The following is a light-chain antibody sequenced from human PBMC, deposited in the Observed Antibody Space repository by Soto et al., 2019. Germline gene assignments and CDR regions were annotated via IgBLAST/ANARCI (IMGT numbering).Light chain of an antibody. CDR2: EVS. Sequence: QSALTQPASVSGPPGQSITISCTGTSRDVGAYNLVSWYQQYPGKAPKLVIYEVSKRPSGVSDRFSGSKSGNTASLTISGLQADDEADYYCCSYAGSSRIFGTGTKVTVL. CDR3: CSYAGSSRI. J-gene: IGLJ1*01. CDR1: SRDVGAYNL. V-gene: IGLV2-23*02.